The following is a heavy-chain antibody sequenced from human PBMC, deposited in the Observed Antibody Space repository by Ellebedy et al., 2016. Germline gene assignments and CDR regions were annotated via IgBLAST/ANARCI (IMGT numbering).Heavy chain of an antibody. Sequence: SETLSLTCTVSGGSISSYYWSRIRQPPGKGLEWIGYIYYSGSTNYNPSLKSRVTISVDTSKNQFSLKLSSVTAADTAVYYCARGLTGTTIFQHWGQGTLVTVSS. CDR3: ARGLTGTTIFQH. J-gene: IGHJ1*01. D-gene: IGHD1-7*01. CDR1: GGSISSYY. CDR2: IYYSGST. V-gene: IGHV4-59*01.